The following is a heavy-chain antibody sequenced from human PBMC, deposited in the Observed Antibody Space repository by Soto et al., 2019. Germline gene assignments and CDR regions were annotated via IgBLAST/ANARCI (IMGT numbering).Heavy chain of an antibody. CDR1: GGSLSSGDYY. J-gene: IGHJ4*02. CDR3: ARVPDY. Sequence: SETLSLTCTVSGGSLSSGDYYWSRVRQPPGKGLEWIAYIYHFGRPYYNPSLESRVSISVDRSKNQFSLKLSSVTAADTAVYYCARVPDYWGQGTLVTVSS. CDR2: IYHFGRP. V-gene: IGHV4-30-4*08.